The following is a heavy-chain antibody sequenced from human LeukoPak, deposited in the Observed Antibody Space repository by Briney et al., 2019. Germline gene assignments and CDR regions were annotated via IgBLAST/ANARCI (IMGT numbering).Heavy chain of an antibody. Sequence: KGGESLKISCKGSGYSFTSYWIGWVRQMPGKGLEWMGIIYPGDSDTRYSPSFQGQVTISADKSISTAYLQWSSLKASGTAMYYCARISGSPGYYFDYWGQGTLVTVSS. CDR3: ARISGSPGYYFDY. CDR2: IYPGDSDT. D-gene: IGHD3-10*01. CDR1: GYSFTSYW. V-gene: IGHV5-51*01. J-gene: IGHJ4*02.